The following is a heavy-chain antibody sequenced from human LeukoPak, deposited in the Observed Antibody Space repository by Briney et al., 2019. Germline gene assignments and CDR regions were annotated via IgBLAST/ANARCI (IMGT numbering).Heavy chain of an antibody. Sequence: SQTLSLTCTVSGGSISSGGYYWSWIRQHPGKGLEWIGYIYYSGSTYYNPSLKSRVTISVDTSKNQFSLKLSSVTAADTAVYYCAREWDIVVVQAFDIWGQGTMVTVSS. CDR3: AREWDIVVVQAFDI. CDR1: GGSISSGGYY. CDR2: IYYSGST. V-gene: IGHV4-31*03. J-gene: IGHJ3*02. D-gene: IGHD2-15*01.